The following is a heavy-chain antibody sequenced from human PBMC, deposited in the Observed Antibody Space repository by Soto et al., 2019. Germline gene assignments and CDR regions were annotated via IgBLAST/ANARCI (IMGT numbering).Heavy chain of an antibody. CDR3: AKDRGGYNYAMDV. V-gene: IGHV1-24*01. CDR1: GYTLTESS. J-gene: IGHJ6*02. Sequence: QVQWVQSGAEVKKPGASVKVSCKVSGYTLTESSMHWVRQVPGKGLEWMGSFDPEDGESVYAQNFQGRVTMTEDTSTDIAYMELRSLRSEDTAVYYCAKDRGGYNYAMDVWGQGTTVTVSS. D-gene: IGHD1-1*01. CDR2: FDPEDGES.